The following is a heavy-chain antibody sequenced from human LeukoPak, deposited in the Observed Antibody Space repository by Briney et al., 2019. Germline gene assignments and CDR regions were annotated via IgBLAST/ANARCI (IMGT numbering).Heavy chain of an antibody. CDR1: GDSVSSNSVT. D-gene: IGHD7-27*01. J-gene: IGHJ4*02. CDR2: TDYRSKWYN. CDR3: ARGHNWGAPFHY. V-gene: IGHV6-1*01. Sequence: SQTLSLTCAISGDSVSSNSVTWNWIRQSPSRGLEWLGRTDYRSKWYNDYAVSVKSRITINPDTSKNQFSLQLNSVTPEDTAVYYCARGHNWGAPFHYWGQGTLVTVSS.